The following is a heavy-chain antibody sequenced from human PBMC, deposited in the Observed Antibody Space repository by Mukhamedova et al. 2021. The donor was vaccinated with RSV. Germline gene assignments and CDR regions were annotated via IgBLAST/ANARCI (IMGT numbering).Heavy chain of an antibody. J-gene: IGHJ2*01. Sequence: KSGDMGSADSVRGRFTISRDNAKNSLYLQMNSLRPEDTALYYCVKDSAAGNWYFDLWVRGTLVSVSS. V-gene: IGHV3-9*01. CDR2: KSGDM. CDR3: VKDSAAGNWYFDL. D-gene: IGHD6-19*01.